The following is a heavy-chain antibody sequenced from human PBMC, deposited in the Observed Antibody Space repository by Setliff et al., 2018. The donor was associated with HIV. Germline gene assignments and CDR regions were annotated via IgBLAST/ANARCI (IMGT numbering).Heavy chain of an antibody. CDR3: ARNKPYYDFWSGYNYYYYYGMDV. J-gene: IGHJ6*02. D-gene: IGHD3-3*01. Sequence: GGSLRLSCTVSGFPFDIFAMSWVRQAPGKGLEWVSALNSADGGTYYADSVKGRFTISRDNSKATLYLQMNNLRAEDTAVYYCARNKPYYDFWSGYNYYYYYGMDVWGQGTTVTVSS. CDR1: GFPFDIFA. CDR2: LNSADGGT. V-gene: IGHV3-23*01.